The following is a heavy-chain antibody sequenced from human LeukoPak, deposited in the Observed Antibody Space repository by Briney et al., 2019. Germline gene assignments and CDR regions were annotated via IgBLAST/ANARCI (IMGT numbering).Heavy chain of an antibody. Sequence: GGSLRLSCVASGFTFRNYDMHWVRQATGKGLEWVSGIGAAGDTYYPGSVKGRFTISRENANNSLYLQMNSLRAGDTAMYYCARDRAGDFDYWGQGTLVAVSS. V-gene: IGHV3-13*04. CDR1: GFTFRNYD. CDR2: IGAAGDT. CDR3: ARDRAGDFDY. D-gene: IGHD6-19*01. J-gene: IGHJ4*02.